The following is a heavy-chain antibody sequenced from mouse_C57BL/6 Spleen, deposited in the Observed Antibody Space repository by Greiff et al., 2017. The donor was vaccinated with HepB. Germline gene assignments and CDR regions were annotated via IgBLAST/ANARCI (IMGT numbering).Heavy chain of an antibody. CDR2: IDPETGGT. CDR3: TRRESYSNLFAY. CDR1: GYTFTDYE. Sequence: VHLVESGAELVRPGASVTLSCKASGYTFTDYEMHWVKQTPVHGLEWIGAIDPETGGTAYNQKFKGKAILTADKSSSTAYMELRSLTSEDSAVYYCTRRESYSNLFAYWGQGTLVTVSA. V-gene: IGHV1-15*01. J-gene: IGHJ3*01. D-gene: IGHD2-5*01.